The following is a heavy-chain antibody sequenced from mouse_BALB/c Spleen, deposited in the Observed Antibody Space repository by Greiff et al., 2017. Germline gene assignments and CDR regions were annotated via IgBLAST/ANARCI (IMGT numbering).Heavy chain of an antibody. CDR1: GFTFTDYN. D-gene: IGHD2-13*01. Sequence: EVQLQQSGAELVKPGASVKISCKASGFTFTDYNMHWVKQSHGKSLEWIGDINPNYDSTSDNQKFMGKATLTVDKSSSTAYMVLRSLTSEDTAVYYYASGGNGDNRYYAVAYWGQGTSVTVSA. V-gene: IGHV1-18*01. J-gene: IGHJ4*01. CDR2: INPNYDST. CDR3: ASGGNGDNRYYAVAY.